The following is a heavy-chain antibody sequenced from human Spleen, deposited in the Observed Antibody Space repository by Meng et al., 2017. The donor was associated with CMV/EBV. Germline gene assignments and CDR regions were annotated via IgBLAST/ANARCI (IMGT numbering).Heavy chain of an antibody. Sequence: GGSLRLSCAASGFTFSNYAMTWVRQAPGKGLEWVSSISGSGDSTYYADSVKGRLTISRDNSKHTLYLRMDSLRAEDTAVYYCAKGQFFYESGGYLILDSWGQGALVTVSS. V-gene: IGHV3-23*01. CDR2: ISGSGDST. CDR1: GFTFSNYA. D-gene: IGHD3-22*01. CDR3: AKGQFFYESGGYLILDS. J-gene: IGHJ4*02.